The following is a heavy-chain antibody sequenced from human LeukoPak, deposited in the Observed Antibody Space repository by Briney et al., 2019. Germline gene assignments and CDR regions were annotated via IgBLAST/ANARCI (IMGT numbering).Heavy chain of an antibody. CDR1: GGSISSSSYY. CDR2: IYYSGST. J-gene: IGHJ4*02. V-gene: IGHV4-39*01. Sequence: SETLSLTCTVSGGSISSSSYYWGWIRQPPGKGLEWIGSIYYSGSTYYNPSLKSRVTISVDTSKNQFSLKLSSVTAADTAVYYCARVGGDYWGQGTLVTVSS. CDR3: ARVGGDY. D-gene: IGHD4-23*01.